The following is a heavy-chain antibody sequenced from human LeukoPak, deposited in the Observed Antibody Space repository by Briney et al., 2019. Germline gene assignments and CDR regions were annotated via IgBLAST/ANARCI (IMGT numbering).Heavy chain of an antibody. Sequence: SSETLSLTCTVSGGSISSSSYYWGWIRQPPGKGLEWIGSIYYSGSTYYNPSLKSRVTISVDTSKNQFSLKLSSVTAADTAVYYCARHPSTRYSGSYPYWYFDLWGRGTLVTVSS. CDR1: GGSISSSSYY. D-gene: IGHD1-26*01. J-gene: IGHJ2*01. V-gene: IGHV4-39*01. CDR3: ARHPSTRYSGSYPYWYFDL. CDR2: IYYSGST.